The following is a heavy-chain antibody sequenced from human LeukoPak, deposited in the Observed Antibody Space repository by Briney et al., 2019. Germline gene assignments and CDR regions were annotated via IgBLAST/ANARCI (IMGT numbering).Heavy chain of an antibody. J-gene: IGHJ4*02. CDR2: ISYDGSNK. CDR1: GFTFSSYA. V-gene: IGHV3-30-3*01. CDR3: ARDRDYRPSFFDY. D-gene: IGHD4-11*01. Sequence: PGRSLRLSCAASGFTFSSYAMHWVRQAPGKGLEWVAVISYDGSNKYYADSVKGRFTISRDNSKNTLYLQMNSPRAEDTAVYYCARDRDYRPSFFDYWGQGTLVTVSS.